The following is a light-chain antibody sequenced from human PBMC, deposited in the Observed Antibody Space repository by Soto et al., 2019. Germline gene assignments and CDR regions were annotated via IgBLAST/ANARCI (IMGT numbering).Light chain of an antibody. CDR1: QSVSSY. J-gene: IGKJ4*01. CDR3: QQRSNWPPT. CDR2: DAS. V-gene: IGKV3-11*01. Sequence: EIVLTQSPATLSLSPGERATLSCRASQSVSSYLAWYQQKPGQAPRLLIYDASNRATGIPARFSGSGSETHFTLTISRLEPEDFAVYYCQQRSNWPPTFGGGTKVEIK.